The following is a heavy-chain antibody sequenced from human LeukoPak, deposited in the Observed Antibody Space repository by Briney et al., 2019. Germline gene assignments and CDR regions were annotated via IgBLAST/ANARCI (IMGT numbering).Heavy chain of an antibody. CDR1: GGSISSSNW. Sequence: SETLSLTCAVSGGSISSSNWWSWVRQPPGKGLEWIGEIYHSGSTNYNPSLKSRVTISVDKSKNQFSLKLSSVTAADTAVYYCARAAAGVAAGDFDYWGQGTLVIASS. CDR3: ARAAAGVAAGDFDY. V-gene: IGHV4-4*02. D-gene: IGHD6-13*01. CDR2: IYHSGST. J-gene: IGHJ4*02.